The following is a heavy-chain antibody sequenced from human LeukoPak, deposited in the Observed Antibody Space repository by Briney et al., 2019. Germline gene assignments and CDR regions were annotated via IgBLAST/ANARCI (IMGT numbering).Heavy chain of an antibody. CDR1: GGSISNYY. J-gene: IGHJ4*02. Sequence: SETLSLTCTVSGGSISNYYWSWIRQPPGKGLEWIGYIYYSGSTNYNPSLKSRVTISVDTSKNQFSLKLSSVTAADTAVYYCARDRGSGTRDYWGQGTLVTVSS. CDR2: IYYSGST. V-gene: IGHV4-59*01. CDR3: ARDRGSGTRDY. D-gene: IGHD6-13*01.